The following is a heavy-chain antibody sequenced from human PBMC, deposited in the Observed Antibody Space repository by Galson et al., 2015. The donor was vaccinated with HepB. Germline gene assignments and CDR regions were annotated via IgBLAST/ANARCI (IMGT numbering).Heavy chain of an antibody. V-gene: IGHV1-3*01. CDR1: GYTFTSYA. Sequence: SVKVSCKASGYTFTSYAMHWVRQAPGQRLEWMGWINAGNGNTKYSQKFQGRVTITRDTSASTAYMELSSLRSEDTAVYYCARGPRPIPAAARRDRDDAFDIWGQGTMVTVSS. CDR2: INAGNGNT. D-gene: IGHD2-2*01. CDR3: ARGPRPIPAAARRDRDDAFDI. J-gene: IGHJ3*02.